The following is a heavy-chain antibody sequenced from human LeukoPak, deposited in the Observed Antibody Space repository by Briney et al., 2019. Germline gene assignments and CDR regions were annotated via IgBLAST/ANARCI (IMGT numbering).Heavy chain of an antibody. CDR2: IRYDGSNK. D-gene: IGHD6-13*01. V-gene: IGHV3-30*02. CDR1: GFTFSSYS. CDR3: ARDQGGSSWYYFDY. J-gene: IGHJ4*02. Sequence: PGGSLRLSCAASGFTFSSYSMHWVRQAPGKGLEWVAFIRYDGSNKYYADSVKGRFSISRDNSKNTLYLQMNSLRAEDTAVYYCARDQGGSSWYYFDYWGQGTLVTVSS.